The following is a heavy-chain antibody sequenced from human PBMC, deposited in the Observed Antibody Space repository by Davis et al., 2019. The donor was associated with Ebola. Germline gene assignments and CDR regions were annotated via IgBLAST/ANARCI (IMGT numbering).Heavy chain of an antibody. CDR3: ARDNGSGWYIWFDP. J-gene: IGHJ5*02. CDR1: GYTFTNYG. Sequence: AASVKVSCKASGYTFTNYGITWVRQAPGQGLEWMGWINPHNGNTNYAQNVQGRVIMTSDTSTSTAYMGLSSLRSEDTAVYYCARDNGSGWYIWFDPWGQGTLVTVSS. D-gene: IGHD6-19*01. CDR2: INPHNGNT. V-gene: IGHV1-18*04.